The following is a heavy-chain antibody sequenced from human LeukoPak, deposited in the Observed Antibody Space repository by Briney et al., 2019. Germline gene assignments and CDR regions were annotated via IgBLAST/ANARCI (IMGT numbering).Heavy chain of an antibody. V-gene: IGHV4-59*11. CDR3: ARGPITSSGYYNTLDF. J-gene: IGHJ4*02. D-gene: IGHD3-22*01. Sequence: PSETLSLTCTVSGGSISSHYWSWIRQPPGRGLDYIGYIYYSGNTNYNPSLKSRVTISVDTSNNQFSLKLTSVTAADTAVYYCARGPITSSGYYNTLDFWGQGILVTVSS. CDR2: IYYSGNT. CDR1: GGSISSHY.